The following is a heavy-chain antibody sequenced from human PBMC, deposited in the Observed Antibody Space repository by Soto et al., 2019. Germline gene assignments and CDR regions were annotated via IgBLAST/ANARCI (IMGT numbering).Heavy chain of an antibody. J-gene: IGHJ4*02. CDR1: GFSFRNSY. D-gene: IGHD2-2*01. CDR3: AKDWGGDCPDNSCYFGADY. CDR2: ISENGDIT. V-gene: IGHV3-64*04. Sequence: PGGSLRLSCSFFGFSFRNSYMHWVRQTPEKGLQYVSSISENGDITYYPDSVKGRFTISRDNSKNTLSLHMDRLRVEDTAVYYCAKDWGGDCPDNSCYFGADYWGQGTPVTVSS.